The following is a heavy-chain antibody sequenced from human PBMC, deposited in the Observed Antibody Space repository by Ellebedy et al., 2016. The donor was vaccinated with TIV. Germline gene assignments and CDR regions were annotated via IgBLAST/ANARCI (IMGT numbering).Heavy chain of an antibody. CDR1: GFNFNNYG. CDR2: IKQDGRDK. J-gene: IGHJ4*02. Sequence: GGSLRLXCAGSGFNFNNYGMSWVRQAPGKGLEWVANIKQDGRDKYYVDSVKGRFTISRDNAKNSLYLQMNSLRDEDTDVYYCAKAWCDGGCYGLGDWGQGTLVTVSS. V-gene: IGHV3-7*01. CDR3: AKAWCDGGCYGLGD. D-gene: IGHD2-21*02.